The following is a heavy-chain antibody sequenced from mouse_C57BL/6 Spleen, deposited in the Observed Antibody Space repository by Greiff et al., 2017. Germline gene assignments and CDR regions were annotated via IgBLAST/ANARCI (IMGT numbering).Heavy chain of an antibody. J-gene: IGHJ1*03. CDR3: ARPDGYYGYFDV. Sequence: QVHVKQSGAELVKPGASVKISCKASGYAFSSYWMNWVKQRPGKGLEWIGQIYPGDGDTNYNGKFKGKATLTADKSSSTAYMQLSSLTSEDSAVYCCARPDGYYGYFDVWGTGTTVTVSS. CDR1: GYAFSSYW. V-gene: IGHV1-80*01. CDR2: IYPGDGDT. D-gene: IGHD2-3*01.